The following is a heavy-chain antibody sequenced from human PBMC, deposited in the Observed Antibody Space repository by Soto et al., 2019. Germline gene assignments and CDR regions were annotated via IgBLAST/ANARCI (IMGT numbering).Heavy chain of an antibody. V-gene: IGHV4-59*01. D-gene: IGHD6-19*01. J-gene: IGHJ4*02. Sequence: QVELQEPGPGLVKPSETLSLTCTVSGGSITSYYWSWIRQPPGKGLEWIGHIYYSGSTNYNPSLKSRVTISVDTSKNQFSLRLISVTAADTAVYYCAKVGSGWTGGTDYWGQGTLVTVSS. CDR3: AKVGSGWTGGTDY. CDR1: GGSITSYY. CDR2: IYYSGST.